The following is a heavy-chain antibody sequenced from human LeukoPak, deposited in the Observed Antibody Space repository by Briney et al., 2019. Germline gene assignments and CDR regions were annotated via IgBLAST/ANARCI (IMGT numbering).Heavy chain of an antibody. CDR2: IIPIFGTV. J-gene: IGHJ3*02. D-gene: IGHD6-19*01. CDR1: GGTFSSYA. CDR3: ARFGLGKHIEVAGIPFDI. Sequence: SVKVSCKASGGTFSSYAISWVRQAPGQGLEWMGGIIPIFGTVNYAQKFQGRVTITADKSTSTAYMELSSLRSEDTAVYYCARFGLGKHIEVAGIPFDIWGQGTMVTVSS. V-gene: IGHV1-69*06.